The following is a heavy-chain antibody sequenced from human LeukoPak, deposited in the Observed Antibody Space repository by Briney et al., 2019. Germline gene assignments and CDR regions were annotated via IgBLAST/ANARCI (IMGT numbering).Heavy chain of an antibody. Sequence: ASVKVSCKASGGTFSSYTISWVRQAPGQGLEWMGGIIPIFGTANYAQKFQGRVTITADKSTSTAYMELSSLRSEDTAVYYCARDRGDGYHYYYMDVWGKGTTVTVSS. CDR2: IIPIFGTA. V-gene: IGHV1-69*06. J-gene: IGHJ6*03. D-gene: IGHD3-10*01. CDR1: GGTFSSYT. CDR3: ARDRGDGYHYYYMDV.